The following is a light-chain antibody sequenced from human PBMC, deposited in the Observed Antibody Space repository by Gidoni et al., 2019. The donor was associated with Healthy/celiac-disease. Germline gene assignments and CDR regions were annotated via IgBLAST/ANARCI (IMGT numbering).Light chain of an antibody. J-gene: IGKJ2*01. CDR3: QQSYSTLWT. CDR1: QSISSY. Sequence: DIQLTQSPSSLSASVGDRVTITCRASQSISSYLNWYQQKPGKAPKLLIYAASSLQSGVPSRFSGSGSETDFTLTISNLQPEDFATYYCQQSYSTLWTFGQGTKLEIK. CDR2: AAS. V-gene: IGKV1-39*01.